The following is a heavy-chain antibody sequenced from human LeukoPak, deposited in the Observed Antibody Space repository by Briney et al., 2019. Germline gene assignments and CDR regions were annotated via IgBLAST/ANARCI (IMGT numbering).Heavy chain of an antibody. CDR1: GFTFSSYE. V-gene: IGHV3-48*03. CDR2: ISSSGSTI. D-gene: IGHD3-9*01. J-gene: IGHJ6*04. CDR3: ARVGRYFDWLSYYYGMDV. Sequence: GGSLRLSCAASGFTFSSYEMNWVRQAPGKGLEWVSYISSSGSTIYYADSVKGRFTISRDNAKNSLYLQMNSLRAEDTAAYYCARVGRYFDWLSYYYGMDVWGKGTTVTVSS.